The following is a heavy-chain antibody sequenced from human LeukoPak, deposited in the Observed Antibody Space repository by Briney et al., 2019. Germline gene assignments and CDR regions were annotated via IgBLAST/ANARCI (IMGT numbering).Heavy chain of an antibody. J-gene: IGHJ5*02. D-gene: IGHD5-12*01. CDR3: ARDAGNSGYGCDL. V-gene: IGHV3-69-1*01. Sequence: GGSLRLSCAASGFTVSTNYMSWVRQAPGKGLEWVSHIRSSSETFYADSVKGRFTISRDNARNSLYLQMNNLRGEDTAIYYCARDAGNSGYGCDLWGQGTLVTVSS. CDR1: GFTVSTNY. CDR2: IRSSSET.